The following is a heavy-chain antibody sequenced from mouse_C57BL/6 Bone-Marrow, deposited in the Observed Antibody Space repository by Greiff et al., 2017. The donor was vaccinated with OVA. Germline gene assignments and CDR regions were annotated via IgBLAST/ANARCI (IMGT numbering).Heavy chain of an antibody. Sequence: QVQLQQPGAELVKPGASVKLSCKASGYTFTSYWMQWVKQRPGQGLEWIGEIDPADGDTEYNPKFQGKATLTVDTSSSTAYLQLRSLPSEDSAVYAFASGTPPETEGYFDVCGTGTTVTVSS. CDR1: GYTFTSYW. CDR3: ASGTPPETEGYFDV. V-gene: IGHV1-50*01. D-gene: IGHD1-1*01. CDR2: IDPADGDT. J-gene: IGHJ1*03.